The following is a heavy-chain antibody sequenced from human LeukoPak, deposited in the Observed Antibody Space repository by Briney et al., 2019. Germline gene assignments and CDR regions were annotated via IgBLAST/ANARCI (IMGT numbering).Heavy chain of an antibody. J-gene: IGHJ3*01. V-gene: IGHV3-23*01. CDR3: AKGKWGLTINNFDV. CDR1: GFPSSNYG. Sequence: GGSLRLSCAASGFPSSNYGMNWVRQAPGKGLEWVSGITGSGITTYYGDSVKGRFTISRDNSKNTVYLQMNSLIVEDTAVYYCAKGKWGLTINNFDVWGQGTMVTVSS. CDR2: ITGSGITT. D-gene: IGHD1-26*01.